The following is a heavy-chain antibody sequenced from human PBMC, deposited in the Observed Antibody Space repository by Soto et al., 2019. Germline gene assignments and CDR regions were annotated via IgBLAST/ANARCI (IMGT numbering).Heavy chain of an antibody. CDR2: ISAYNGNS. CDR3: ATDDRYSSSWARFDY. Sequence: QVQLVQSGAEVKKPGASVKVSCKASGYTFTSYGISWVRQAPGQGLEWMGWISAYNGNSNYAQKLQGRVTMTTDTSTSTAYMELRSLRSDDTAVYYCATDDRYSSSWARFDYWGQGTLVTVSS. D-gene: IGHD6-13*01. CDR1: GYTFTSYG. J-gene: IGHJ4*02. V-gene: IGHV1-18*01.